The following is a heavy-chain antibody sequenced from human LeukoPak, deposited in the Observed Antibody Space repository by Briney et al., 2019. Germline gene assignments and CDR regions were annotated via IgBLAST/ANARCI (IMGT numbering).Heavy chain of an antibody. CDR2: IYPGDSET. CDR3: ARQQYLAFDI. Sequence: GESLKISCKGSGYSFTTYWIAWLRLMPGKGLEWMGIIYPGDSETRYSTSFQAQVTISADKSISTAYLQWSSLKASDTAIYYCARQQYLAFDIWGQGTMVTVSS. J-gene: IGHJ3*02. V-gene: IGHV5-51*01. D-gene: IGHD2/OR15-2a*01. CDR1: GYSFTTYW.